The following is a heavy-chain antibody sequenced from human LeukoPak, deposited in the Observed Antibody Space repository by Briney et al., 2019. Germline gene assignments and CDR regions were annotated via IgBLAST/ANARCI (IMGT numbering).Heavy chain of an antibody. Sequence: GGSLRLSCAASGSTFSSYAMSWVRQAPGKGLEWVSAISGSGGSTYYADSVKGRFTISRDYSKNTLYLQMNSLRAEDTAVYYCAKAFYYSSSSPYWGQGTLVTVSS. D-gene: IGHD6-6*01. V-gene: IGHV3-23*01. CDR1: GSTFSSYA. J-gene: IGHJ4*02. CDR3: AKAFYYSSSSPY. CDR2: ISGSGGST.